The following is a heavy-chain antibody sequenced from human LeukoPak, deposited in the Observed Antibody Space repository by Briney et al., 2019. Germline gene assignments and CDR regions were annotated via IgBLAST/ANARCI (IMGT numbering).Heavy chain of an antibody. CDR2: IYSGGTI. Sequence: PGGSLRLSCEASGFSIRTYYMSWVRQVPGKGLEWVSVIYSGGTIRYADSVKGRFTFSRDNFKDTLNLQMKSLRADDTAVYYCVRAVHHNFYSDSSGYYGDAFDVWGQGTVVTVSS. V-gene: IGHV3-53*01. D-gene: IGHD3-22*01. J-gene: IGHJ3*01. CDR1: GFSIRTYY. CDR3: VRAVHHNFYSDSSGYYGDAFDV.